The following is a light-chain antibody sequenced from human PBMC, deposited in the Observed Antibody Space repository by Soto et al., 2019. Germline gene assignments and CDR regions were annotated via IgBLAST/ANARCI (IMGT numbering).Light chain of an antibody. Sequence: DVVMTQSPLSLPVTLGQPASIACRSSQSLVYSDGNTSLNWFQQRPGQSPRRLIYKVSTRDSGVPYRFSGSGSVTNFTLKISRVEAEDVGISYCMQGSHWPYTFGQGTKLEIK. CDR2: KVS. CDR3: MQGSHWPYT. V-gene: IGKV2-30*01. J-gene: IGKJ2*01. CDR1: QSLVYSDGNTS.